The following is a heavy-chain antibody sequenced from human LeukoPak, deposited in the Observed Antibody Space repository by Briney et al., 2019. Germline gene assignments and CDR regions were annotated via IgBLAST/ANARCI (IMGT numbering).Heavy chain of an antibody. D-gene: IGHD6-13*01. V-gene: IGHV5-51*01. CDR3: ARPDSSCWHFDY. CDR1: GYSFTNYW. Sequence: GESLKISCKASGYSFTNYWIGWVRQMPGKGLEWMGIIYPDDSDARHSPSFQGQVTISADKSISTAYLQWSSLRASDTAMYFCARPDSSCWHFDYWGQGTLVTVSS. CDR2: IYPDDSDA. J-gene: IGHJ4*02.